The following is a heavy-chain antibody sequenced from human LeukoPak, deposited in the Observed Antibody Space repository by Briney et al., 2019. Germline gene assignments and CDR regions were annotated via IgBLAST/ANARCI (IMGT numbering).Heavy chain of an antibody. CDR2: INPNSGGT. CDR1: GYTFTVYH. Sequence: ASVKVSCKASGYTFTVYHMHWVRQAPGQGLEWMGWINPNSGGTNYAQKLQGRVTTTRDTSISTAYMELSSLRSDDTAVYYCGLVTSGNWWFDPWGQGTLVTVSS. V-gene: IGHV1-2*02. D-gene: IGHD2-21*02. CDR3: GLVTSGNWWFDP. J-gene: IGHJ5*02.